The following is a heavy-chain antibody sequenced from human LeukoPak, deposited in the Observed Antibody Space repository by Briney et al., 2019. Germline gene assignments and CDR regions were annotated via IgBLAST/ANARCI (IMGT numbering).Heavy chain of an antibody. J-gene: IGHJ4*02. D-gene: IGHD3-22*01. CDR2: IYHSGST. V-gene: IGHV4-38-2*02. CDR3: ARRPYYYDTGGYYFEYYFDY. Sequence: SETLSLTCSVSGYSISSGYYWGWIRQPPGKGLEWIGSIYHSGSTYYNPSLKSRVTISVDTSKNQFSLKLSSVTAADTAVYYCARRPYYYDTGGYYFEYYFDYWGQGTLVTVSS. CDR1: GYSISSGYY.